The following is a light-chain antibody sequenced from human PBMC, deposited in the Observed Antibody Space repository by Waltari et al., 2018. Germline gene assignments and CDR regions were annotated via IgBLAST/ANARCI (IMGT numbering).Light chain of an antibody. J-gene: IGLJ3*02. CDR3: CAYVVYSTWV. V-gene: IGLV2-23*02. Sequence: SALTQPASVSASPGQSITISCTGTSSDVGGYNFVSWYQQHPGKAPQVIIFEISKRPSGVSNRFSGSKSGNTASLTISGLQAEDESNYYCCAYVVYSTWVFGGGTKLTVV. CDR2: EIS. CDR1: SSDVGGYNF.